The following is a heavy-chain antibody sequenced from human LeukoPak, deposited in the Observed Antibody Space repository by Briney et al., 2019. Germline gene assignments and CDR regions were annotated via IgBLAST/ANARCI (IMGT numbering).Heavy chain of an antibody. V-gene: IGHV3-23*01. CDR3: PRVTSEASFDY. J-gene: IGHJ4*02. CDR2: ISASGGST. CDR1: GFTFSNYA. Sequence: GGSLRLSCAASGFTFSNYAMSWIRQDPGKGLEWVSTISASGGSTYYADSVRGRFTISRDNSKNTLYLQMNSLRADDTAVYYCPRVTSEASFDYWGQGTLVIVSS.